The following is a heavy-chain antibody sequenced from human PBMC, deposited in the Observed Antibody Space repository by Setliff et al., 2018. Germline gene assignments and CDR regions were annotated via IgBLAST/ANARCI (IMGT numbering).Heavy chain of an antibody. CDR3: ARSPRPPTSLDYVDV. J-gene: IGHJ6*03. D-gene: IGHD2-2*01. V-gene: IGHV3-74*01. CDR1: GFTFSNYW. Sequence: PGGSLRLSCAASGFTFSNYWMHWVRQAPGKGLVWVSRIYTDGTTTRYADSVRGRFTIYRDMAENTLYLQMNSLRAEDTAVYYCARSPRPPTSLDYVDVWGDGTMVTVSS. CDR2: IYTDGTTT.